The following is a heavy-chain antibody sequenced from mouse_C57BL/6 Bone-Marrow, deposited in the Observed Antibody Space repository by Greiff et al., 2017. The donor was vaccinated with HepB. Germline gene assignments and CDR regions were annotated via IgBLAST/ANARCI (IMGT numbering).Heavy chain of an antibody. CDR1: GYAFSSSW. Sequence: QVQLKESGPELVKPGASVKISCKASGYAFSSSWMNWVKQRPGKGLEWIGRIYPGDGDTNYNGKFKGKATLTADKSSSTAYMQLSSLTSEDSAVYFCARPLWYNWFAYWGQGTLVTVSA. CDR2: IYPGDGDT. J-gene: IGHJ3*01. D-gene: IGHD2-1*01. V-gene: IGHV1-82*01. CDR3: ARPLWYNWFAY.